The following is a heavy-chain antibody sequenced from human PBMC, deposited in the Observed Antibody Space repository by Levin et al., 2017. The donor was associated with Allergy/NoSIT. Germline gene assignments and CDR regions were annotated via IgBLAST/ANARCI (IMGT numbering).Heavy chain of an antibody. D-gene: IGHD1-14*01. V-gene: IGHV3-30*18. CDR2: ISSDGGSK. J-gene: IGHJ4*02. Sequence: GGSLRLSCAASGFSFSSYGMHWVRQAPGKGLEWVALISSDGGSKLYADSVEGRFSISRDNSKNTLYLQMNRLTIEDTAVYNCAKGPRGIHNTYYFDYWGQGTLVTVSS. CDR1: GFSFSSYG. CDR3: AKGPRGIHNTYYFDY.